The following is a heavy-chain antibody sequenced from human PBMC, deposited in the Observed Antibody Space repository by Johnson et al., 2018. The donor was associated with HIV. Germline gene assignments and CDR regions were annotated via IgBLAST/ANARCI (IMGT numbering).Heavy chain of an antibody. V-gene: IGHV3-74*01. CDR3: AKETRDSRSAFDV. Sequence: VKLVESGGGLVQPGGSLRLSCAVSGFTFSSYWMHWVRQAPGKGLVWVSRINSDGSSTNYADSVRGRFTISRDNSKKTLYLEINSLRTEDTAIYFCAKETRDSRSAFDVWGQGTMVTVSS. CDR2: INSDGSST. D-gene: IGHD3-22*01. CDR1: GFTFSSYW. J-gene: IGHJ3*01.